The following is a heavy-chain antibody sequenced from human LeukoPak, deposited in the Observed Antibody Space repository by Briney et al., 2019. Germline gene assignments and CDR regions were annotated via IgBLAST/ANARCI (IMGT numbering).Heavy chain of an antibody. J-gene: IGHJ4*02. CDR1: SGSFSGYY. D-gene: IGHD3-9*01. CDR3: ARGQLYYGILTGYSL. CDR2: INHSGST. Sequence: SETLSLTCAVYSGSFSGYYWSWIRQPPGKGLEWIGEINHSGSTNYNPSLKSRVTISVDTSKNQFSLKLSSVTAADTAVYYCARGQLYYGILTGYSLWGQGTLVTVSS. V-gene: IGHV4-34*01.